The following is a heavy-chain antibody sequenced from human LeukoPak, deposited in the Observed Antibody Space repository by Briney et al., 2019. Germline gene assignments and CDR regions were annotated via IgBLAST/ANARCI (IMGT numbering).Heavy chain of an antibody. J-gene: IGHJ3*02. CDR3: ARDLRYSWNDVRPAFDI. CDR1: GYTFTSYG. Sequence: ASVKVSCKASGYTFTSYGISWVRQAPGQGLEWMGWISAYNGNTNYAQKLQGRVTMTTDTSTSTAYMELRSLRSDDTAVYYCARDLRYSWNDVRPAFDIWGQGTMVTVSS. D-gene: IGHD1-1*01. CDR2: ISAYNGNT. V-gene: IGHV1-18*01.